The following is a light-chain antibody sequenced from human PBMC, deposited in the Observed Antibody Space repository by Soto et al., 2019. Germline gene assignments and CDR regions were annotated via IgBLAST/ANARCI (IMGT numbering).Light chain of an antibody. Sequence: PVLTQSSSASASLGSSVKLTCTLSSGHNTYIIAWHQQQPGKAPRYLMKLEGSGSYNKGSGVPDRISGSSSGADRYLTISNLQSEDEADYYCETWDNNGVIFGGGTKLTVL. J-gene: IGLJ2*01. V-gene: IGLV4-60*03. CDR3: ETWDNNGVI. CDR1: SGHNTYI. CDR2: LEGSGSY.